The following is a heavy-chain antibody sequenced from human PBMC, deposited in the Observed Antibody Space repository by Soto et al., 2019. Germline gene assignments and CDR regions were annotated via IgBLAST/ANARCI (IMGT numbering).Heavy chain of an antibody. CDR2: LNQDGSQK. Sequence: VASGGDLVQPGGSLRISCAASGFTFSAHWLTWVRQAPGKGLEYVATLNQDGSQKYYVDSVKGRFTISRDNARNSLYLQMNSLRVEDTAVYFCVRESCVGGWCKGYFQEWGQGTRVTVSS. V-gene: IGHV3-7*05. J-gene: IGHJ1*01. CDR1: GFTFSAHW. D-gene: IGHD2-21*01. CDR3: VRESCVGGWCKGYFQE.